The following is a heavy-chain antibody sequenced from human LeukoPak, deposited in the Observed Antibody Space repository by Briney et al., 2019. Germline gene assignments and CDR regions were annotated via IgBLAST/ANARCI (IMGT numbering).Heavy chain of an antibody. V-gene: IGHV1-69*13. J-gene: IGHJ4*02. Sequence: ASVKVSCKASGYTFSTYAMNWVRQAPGQGLEWMGGIIPIFGTANYAQKFQGRVTITADESTSTAYMELSSLRSEDTAVYYCARGGLYYYDSSGYYFRDYWGQGTLVTVSS. D-gene: IGHD3-22*01. CDR1: GYTFSTYA. CDR3: ARGGLYYYDSSGYYFRDY. CDR2: IIPIFGTA.